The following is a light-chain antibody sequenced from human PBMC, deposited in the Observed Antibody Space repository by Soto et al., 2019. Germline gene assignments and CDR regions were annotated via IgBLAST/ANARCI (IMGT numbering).Light chain of an antibody. CDR2: AAY. V-gene: IGKV1-39*01. CDR1: QSIRRY. Sequence: IKMSQSRSYLSASFRQGNKITCRASQSIRRYLNWYQQKPGQAPKFLIYAAYNLQSGVPSRFSGSGSGTDFTLSISSLQPEDFATYYCQQSYMRPITFGQGTRLEIK. J-gene: IGKJ5*01. CDR3: QQSYMRPIT.